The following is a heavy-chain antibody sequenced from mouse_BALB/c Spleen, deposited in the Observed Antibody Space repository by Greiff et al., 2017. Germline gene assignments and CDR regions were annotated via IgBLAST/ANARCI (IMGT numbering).Heavy chain of an antibody. CDR2: ISSGGST. CDR1: GFTFSCCA. V-gene: IGHV5-6-5*01. CDR3: ARGHITTATTYFDY. J-gene: IGHJ2*01. Sequence: EVKLQESGGGLVKPGGSLKLSCAASGFTFSCCAMSWVRQTPEKRLEWVASISSGGSTYYPDSVKGRFTISRDNARNILYLQMSSLRSEDTAMYYCARGHITTATTYFDYWGQGTTLTVSS. D-gene: IGHD1-2*01.